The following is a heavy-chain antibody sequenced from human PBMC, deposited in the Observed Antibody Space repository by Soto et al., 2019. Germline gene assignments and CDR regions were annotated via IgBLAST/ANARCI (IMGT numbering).Heavy chain of an antibody. D-gene: IGHD4-17*01. J-gene: IGHJ4*02. Sequence: PGESLKISCKGSGYSFTSYWIGWVRQMPGKGLEWMGIIYPGDSDTRYSPSFQGQVTISADKSISTAYLQWSSLKASDTAMYYCARQNDYGDYGLYYFDYWGQGTLVTVSS. CDR1: GYSFTSYW. CDR3: ARQNDYGDYGLYYFDY. V-gene: IGHV5-51*01. CDR2: IYPGDSDT.